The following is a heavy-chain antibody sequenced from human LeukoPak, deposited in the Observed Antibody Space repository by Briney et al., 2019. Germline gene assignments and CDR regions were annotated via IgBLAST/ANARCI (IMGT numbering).Heavy chain of an antibody. D-gene: IGHD3-10*01. CDR1: GASMSNYY. CDR3: ARSYYGSGRYGPQFDY. J-gene: IGHJ4*02. V-gene: IGHV4-59*01. Sequence: SETLSLTCNVSGASMSNYYWVWIRQPPGKGLEWIGYIYYSGSTKYNPSLKSRVTISVDTSKNQFSLKLSSVTAADTAVYYCARSYYGSGRYGPQFDYWGQGTLVTVSS. CDR2: IYYSGST.